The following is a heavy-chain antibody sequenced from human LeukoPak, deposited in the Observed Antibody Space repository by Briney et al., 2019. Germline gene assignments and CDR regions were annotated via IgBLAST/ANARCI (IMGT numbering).Heavy chain of an antibody. V-gene: IGHV4-34*01. Sequence: SETLSLTCAVYGGSFGGYYWSWIRQPPGKGLEWIGEINHSGSTNYNPSLKSRVTISVDTSKNQFSLKLSSVTAADTAVYYCARARRGFDPWGQGTLVTASS. CDR3: ARARRGFDP. J-gene: IGHJ5*02. CDR1: GGSFGGYY. CDR2: INHSGST.